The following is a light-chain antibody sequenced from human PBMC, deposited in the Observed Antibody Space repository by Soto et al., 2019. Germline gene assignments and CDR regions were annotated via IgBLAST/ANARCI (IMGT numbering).Light chain of an antibody. Sequence: EIVMTQSPATLSVSPGERATLSCRASQSVSSNLAWYQQKPGQAPRLLIYGASTRATGIPARFSGSGSGTECTLTISSLQSEDFALYHCQQYHNWPPFTFGGGTKVEIK. V-gene: IGKV3-15*01. J-gene: IGKJ4*01. CDR3: QQYHNWPPFT. CDR2: GAS. CDR1: QSVSSN.